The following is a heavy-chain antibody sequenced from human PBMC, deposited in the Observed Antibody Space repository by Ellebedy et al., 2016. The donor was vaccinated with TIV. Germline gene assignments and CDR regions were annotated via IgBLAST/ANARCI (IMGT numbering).Heavy chain of an antibody. CDR1: GASVSDHY. Sequence: SETLSLXXTVSGASVSDHYWSWIRQPPGKGLEWIGNIYSTGSTKYNPSLQSRLVISIDTSRNQLYLSLTSVTAADTAIYFCARSRQGGYWYFDLWGRGTLVTVSS. CDR2: IYSTGST. V-gene: IGHV4-59*02. J-gene: IGHJ2*01. CDR3: ARSRQGGYWYFDL. D-gene: IGHD3-10*01.